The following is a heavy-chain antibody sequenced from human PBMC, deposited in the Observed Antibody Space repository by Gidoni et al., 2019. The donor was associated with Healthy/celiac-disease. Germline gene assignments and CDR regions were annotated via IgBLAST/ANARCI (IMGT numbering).Heavy chain of an antibody. CDR3: AKDLLAYED. J-gene: IGHJ4*02. V-gene: IGHV3-23*01. CDR2: ICGSAGST. D-gene: IGHD3-3*01. Sequence: EVQLLDSGGGLLQPGGSLRLPFAAAGFTCSSYAMSWVRQAPGKGLEWVSAICGSAGSTYYADSVKGRFTISRDNSKNTLYLQMNSLRAGDTAMYYCAKDLLAYEDWGQGTLVTVSS. CDR1: GFTCSSYA.